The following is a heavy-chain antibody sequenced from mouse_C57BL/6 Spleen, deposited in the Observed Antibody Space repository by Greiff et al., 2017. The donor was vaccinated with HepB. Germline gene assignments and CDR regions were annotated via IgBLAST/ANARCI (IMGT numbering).Heavy chain of an antibody. J-gene: IGHJ4*01. V-gene: IGHV5-12*01. D-gene: IGHD6-1*01. CDR2: ISNGGGST. CDR3: ARIAQYYAMDY. CDR1: GFTFSDYY. Sequence: EVQLVESGGGLVQPGGSLKLSCAASGFTFSDYYMYWVRQTPEKRLEWVAYISNGGGSTYYPDTVKGRFTISRDNATNTLYLQLSRLKSEDTAMYYCARIAQYYAMDYWGQGTSVTVSS.